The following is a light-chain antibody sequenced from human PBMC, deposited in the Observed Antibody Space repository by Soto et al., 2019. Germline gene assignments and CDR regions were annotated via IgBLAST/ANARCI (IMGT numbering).Light chain of an antibody. CDR3: QQCTNWPWT. Sequence: DIVLTQSPATLSLSPGEKVTLSCRASQSVRSYLVWYQQKPGQAPRLVMYEASTRATGIPARFSGGGSGTDFTLTISSLEPEDSAVYYCQQCTNWPWTFGQGTKVDNK. J-gene: IGKJ1*01. CDR1: QSVRSY. V-gene: IGKV3-11*01. CDR2: EAS.